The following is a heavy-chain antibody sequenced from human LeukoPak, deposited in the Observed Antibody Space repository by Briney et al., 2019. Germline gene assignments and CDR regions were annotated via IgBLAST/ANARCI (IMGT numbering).Heavy chain of an antibody. Sequence: GGSLRLSCSASGFTFSSYWMSWVRQAPGKGLEWVANIKQDGSEKYYVDSVKGRFTISRDNAKNSLYLQMNTLRAEDTAVYYCARDGWYDYFDYWGQGTLVTVSS. D-gene: IGHD6-19*01. CDR2: IKQDGSEK. J-gene: IGHJ4*02. CDR1: GFTFSSYW. CDR3: ARDGWYDYFDY. V-gene: IGHV3-7*01.